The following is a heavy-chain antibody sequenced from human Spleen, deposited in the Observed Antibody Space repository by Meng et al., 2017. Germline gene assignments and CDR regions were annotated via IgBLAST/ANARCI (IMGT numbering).Heavy chain of an antibody. Sequence: QGQLRQWGAGLLKPSETLSLTCVVLGGSFSDYYWSWTRQPPGKGLEWIGEINHRGNTNYNSFLESRVTISVDTSQNSLSLKPSSVTAADSAVYYCARGPTTVAHDFDYWGQGTLVTVSS. D-gene: IGHD4-11*01. J-gene: IGHJ4*02. CDR3: ARGPTTVAHDFDY. V-gene: IGHV4-34*01. CDR2: INHRGNT. CDR1: GGSFSDYY.